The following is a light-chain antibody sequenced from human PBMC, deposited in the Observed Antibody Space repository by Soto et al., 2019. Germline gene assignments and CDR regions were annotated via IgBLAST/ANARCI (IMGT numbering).Light chain of an antibody. CDR2: DAS. CDR3: QQRSNWPPKLT. V-gene: IGKV3-11*01. J-gene: IGKJ4*01. CDR1: QSVSSY. Sequence: EIVLTQSPATLSLSPGERDTLSCRASQSVSSYLAWYQQKPGQAPRLLIYDASDRATGIPARFSGSGSGTDFALTISSLEPEDFAVYYCQQRSNWPPKLTFGGGTKVDIK.